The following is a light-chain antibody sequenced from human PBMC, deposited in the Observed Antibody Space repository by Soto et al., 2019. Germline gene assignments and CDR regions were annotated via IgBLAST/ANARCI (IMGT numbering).Light chain of an antibody. CDR3: SAYSAGNSLLV. CDR2: EVS. J-gene: IGLJ1*01. Sequence: QSVLTQPASVSGSPGQTITISCTGTRTDIGGYNLVSWYQHHPGKAPKLLIHEVSNRPSGISNRFSGSKSDNMASLTISGLRAEDKSDYYCSAYSAGNSLLVFGSGTKV. CDR1: RTDIGGYNL. V-gene: IGLV2-14*01.